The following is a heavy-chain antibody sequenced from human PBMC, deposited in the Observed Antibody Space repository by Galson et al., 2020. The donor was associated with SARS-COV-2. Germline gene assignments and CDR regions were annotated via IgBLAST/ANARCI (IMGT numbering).Heavy chain of an antibody. V-gene: IGHV4-4*07. CDR1: GDSINNHY. Sequence: SQTLSLTCTLSGDSINNHYWNWTRQPAGKGLEWIGRIVFTGDTNYNPSLRSRVSLSVDRSRNQFSLNVRSVTAADTAIYYCARDPGGDHNIYFDFWGQGTLVTVSS. J-gene: IGHJ4*02. CDR2: IVFTGDT. CDR3: ARDPGGDHNIYFDF. D-gene: IGHD2-21*02.